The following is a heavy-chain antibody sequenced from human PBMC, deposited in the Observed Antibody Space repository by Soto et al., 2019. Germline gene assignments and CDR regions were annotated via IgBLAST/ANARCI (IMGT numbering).Heavy chain of an antibody. CDR3: ASSIGYYLIDDY. D-gene: IGHD3-22*01. J-gene: IGHJ4*02. V-gene: IGHV1-3*05. Sequence: QVQLVQSGAEEKKPGASVKVSCKASGYTFTSYAMHWVRQAPGQRLEWMGWINAGNGNTKYSQKFQGRVTMTRETTASTAYMELSSLRTEDTAEDYCASSIGYYLIDDYWGQGTLVTVSS. CDR1: GYTFTSYA. CDR2: INAGNGNT.